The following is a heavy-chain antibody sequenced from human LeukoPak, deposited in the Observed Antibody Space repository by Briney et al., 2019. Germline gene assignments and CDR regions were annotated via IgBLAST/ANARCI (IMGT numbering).Heavy chain of an antibody. CDR3: ARGEYYDFWSGSLRHYYYYMDV. V-gene: IGHV1-2*02. J-gene: IGHJ6*03. D-gene: IGHD3-3*01. Sequence: ASVKVSCKASGYTFTGYYIHWVRQAPGQGLEWVGWINPHTGGTNYPQKFQGRVTMTRDTSISTAYMELSRLRSDDTAVYYCARGEYYDFWSGSLRHYYYYMDVWGKGTTVAVSS. CDR2: INPHTGGT. CDR1: GYTFTGYY.